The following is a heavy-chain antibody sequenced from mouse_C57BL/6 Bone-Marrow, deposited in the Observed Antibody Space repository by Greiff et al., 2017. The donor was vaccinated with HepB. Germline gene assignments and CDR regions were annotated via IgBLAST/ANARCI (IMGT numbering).Heavy chain of an antibody. V-gene: IGHV14-3*02. CDR1: GFNIKDTY. CDR3: ARISPAFDS. CDR2: IYPANGST. J-gene: IGHJ2*01. D-gene: IGHD1-2*01. Sequence: VQLQQSGAELVKPGASVKLSCTASGFNIKDTYMHWVKQRPEQGLEWIGRIYPANGSTKYDPKFQGKATITADTSSKIAYLHLSSLTSEDTAVYYCARISPAFDSWGQGTPLAVSS.